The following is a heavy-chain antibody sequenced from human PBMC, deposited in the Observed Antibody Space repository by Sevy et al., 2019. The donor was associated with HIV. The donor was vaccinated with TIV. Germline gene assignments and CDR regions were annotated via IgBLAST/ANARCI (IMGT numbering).Heavy chain of an antibody. Sequence: SETLSLTCTVSGGSISSYYWSWIRQPAGKGLEWIGRIYTSGSTNYNPSLKSRVTMSVDTSKNQFSLKLSSVTAADTAVYYCARDVDGGSYTSRGVPPKHAFDIWGQGTMVTVSS. V-gene: IGHV4-4*07. CDR1: GGSISSYY. J-gene: IGHJ3*02. CDR2: IYTSGST. CDR3: ARDVDGGSYTSRGVPPKHAFDI. D-gene: IGHD1-26*01.